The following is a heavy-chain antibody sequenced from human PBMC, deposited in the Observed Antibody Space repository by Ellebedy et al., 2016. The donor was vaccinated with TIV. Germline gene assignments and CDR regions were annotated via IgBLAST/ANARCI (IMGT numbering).Heavy chain of an antibody. Sequence: HTGGSLRLSCAASGFTFSSYWMHWVRQAPGKGLVWVSRLNRDGSSTTYADSVKGRFTTSRDNAKNTLYLQMNSLRVEDTAVYYCARDDGAYSYGSDAFDIWGQGTMVTVSS. D-gene: IGHD5-18*01. V-gene: IGHV3-74*01. J-gene: IGHJ3*02. CDR1: GFTFSSYW. CDR3: ARDDGAYSYGSDAFDI. CDR2: LNRDGSST.